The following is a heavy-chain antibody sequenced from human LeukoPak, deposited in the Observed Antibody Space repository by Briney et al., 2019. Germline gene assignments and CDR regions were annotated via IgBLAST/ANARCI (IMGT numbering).Heavy chain of an antibody. Sequence: GGSLRLSCAASGFTFSSYGMHWVRQAPGKGLEWVAFIRYDGSNKYYADSVKGRFTISRDNSKNTLYLQMNSLRAEDTAVYYCAKDVGSIVVVVAATITSSGAFDIWGQGTMVTVSS. CDR1: GFTFSSYG. J-gene: IGHJ3*02. V-gene: IGHV3-30*02. D-gene: IGHD2-15*01. CDR3: AKDVGSIVVVVAATITSSGAFDI. CDR2: IRYDGSNK.